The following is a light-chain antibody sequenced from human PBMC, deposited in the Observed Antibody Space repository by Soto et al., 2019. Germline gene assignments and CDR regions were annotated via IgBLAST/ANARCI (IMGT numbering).Light chain of an antibody. Sequence: IVLTQSTATLSVSPGEGVTLSCRASQGIGDTLAWYQHKPGQAPRLLIYGASTRATGIPARFSGSGSGTEFTLTISSLQSEDFAVYYCQQYNNWPLTFGGGTKVDIK. CDR3: QQYNNWPLT. CDR1: QGIGDT. V-gene: IGKV3-15*01. CDR2: GAS. J-gene: IGKJ4*01.